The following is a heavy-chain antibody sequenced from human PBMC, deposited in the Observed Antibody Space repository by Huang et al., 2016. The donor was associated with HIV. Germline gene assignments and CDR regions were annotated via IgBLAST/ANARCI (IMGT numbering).Heavy chain of an antibody. CDR3: AKESRWFSDFDH. D-gene: IGHD2-15*01. V-gene: IGHV3-30*18. CDR2: ISDEGRSQ. Sequence: QVHLVESGGGVVQPGGSLRLSCAASGFQLSGFGMHWVRKAQGKGLEGVAVISDEGRSQFYTDSVKDRFTISRDNSDNTLSLQMKGLRPDDTAVYYCAKESRWFSDFDHWGQGVLVSVSS. J-gene: IGHJ4*02. CDR1: GFQLSGFG.